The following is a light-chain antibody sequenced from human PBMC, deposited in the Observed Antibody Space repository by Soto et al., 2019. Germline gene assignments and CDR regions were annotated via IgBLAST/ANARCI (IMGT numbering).Light chain of an antibody. V-gene: IGLV2-8*01. CDR3: ASYAGSITL. Sequence: QSVLTQPPSASGSPGQSVTISCTGTSSDVGGYNFVSWYQQHPGKVPQLMIYEVTKRPSGVPDRFSGSKSGNTASLTVSGLQAEDEADYYCASYAGSITLFGGGTKLTVL. CDR1: SSDVGGYNF. J-gene: IGLJ2*01. CDR2: EVT.